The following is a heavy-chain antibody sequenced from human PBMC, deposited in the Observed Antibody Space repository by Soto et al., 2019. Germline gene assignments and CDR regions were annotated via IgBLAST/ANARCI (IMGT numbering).Heavy chain of an antibody. J-gene: IGHJ4*02. Sequence: SVKVSCKASGGTFSSYAISWVRQAPGQGLEWMGGIIPIFGTANYAQKFQGRVTITADESTSTAYMELSSLRSEDTAVYYCARGSAPDYYDSSGYYSTRYFDYWGQGTLVTVSS. CDR1: GGTFSSYA. CDR3: ARGSAPDYYDSSGYYSTRYFDY. V-gene: IGHV1-69*13. CDR2: IIPIFGTA. D-gene: IGHD3-22*01.